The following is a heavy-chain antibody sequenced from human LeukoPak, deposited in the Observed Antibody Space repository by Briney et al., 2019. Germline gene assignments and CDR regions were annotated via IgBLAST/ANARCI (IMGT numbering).Heavy chain of an antibody. V-gene: IGHV3-23*01. CDR2: ISASGGSS. Sequence: GPLRLSCAASGFIFNYYAMSWVRQAPGKGLEWVSTISASGGSSYYADSVKGRFTVSRDNSKNTLYLQIYSLRADDTAVYYCAKDPHSSSGACYSYYYMDVWGKGTTVTVSS. CDR1: GFIFNYYA. D-gene: IGHD6-6*01. J-gene: IGHJ6*03. CDR3: AKDPHSSSGACYSYYYMDV.